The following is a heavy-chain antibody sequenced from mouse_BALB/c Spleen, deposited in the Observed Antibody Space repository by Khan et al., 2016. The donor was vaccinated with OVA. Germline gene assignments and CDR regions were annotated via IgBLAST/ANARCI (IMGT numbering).Heavy chain of an antibody. J-gene: IGHJ3*01. CDR3: ARGTVDY. CDR2: LDPFNGGT. Sequence: EVQLQESGPELMKPGASVNISCKASGYSFTSYYIHWVKQSHGRRLEWIGYLDPFNGGTDYNQKFTGKATLTVDNSSNTAYMHRSSLTSEDSAVDFCARGTVDYWGQGTLVTVSA. V-gene: IGHV1S135*01. D-gene: IGHD3-3*01. CDR1: GYSFTSYY.